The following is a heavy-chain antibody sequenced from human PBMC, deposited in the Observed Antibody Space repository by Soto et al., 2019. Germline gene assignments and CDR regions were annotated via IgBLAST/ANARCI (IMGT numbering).Heavy chain of an antibody. CDR2: IYSGGNT. J-gene: IGHJ5*02. CDR3: AIGKAAGTYRWFDP. CDR1: GGSVSSGGNY. D-gene: IGHD6-13*01. V-gene: IGHV4-61*08. Sequence: PSETLSLTCTVSGGSVSSGGNYWTWIRHPPGKGLEWIGYIYSGGNTNYNPSLKSRVTISLDTSQNQFSLKLTSVTAADTAFYYCAIGKAAGTYRWFDPWGHGTLVTVSS.